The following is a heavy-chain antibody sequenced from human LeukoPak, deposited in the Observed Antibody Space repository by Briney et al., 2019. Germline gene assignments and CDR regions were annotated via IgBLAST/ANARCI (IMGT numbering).Heavy chain of an antibody. D-gene: IGHD3-22*01. CDR3: VEGGAPSYYDGRGDAYFDY. V-gene: IGHV3-23*01. Sequence: HTGGSLRLSCAASGFTFSSYDMSWVRQAPGKGLEWVSVISASGGRTAYADSVKGRFTVSRDNSKNILYLQMNSLRAEDTAVYFCVEGGAPSYYDGRGDAYFDYWGQGTLVTVSS. CDR2: ISASGGRT. CDR1: GFTFSSYD. J-gene: IGHJ4*02.